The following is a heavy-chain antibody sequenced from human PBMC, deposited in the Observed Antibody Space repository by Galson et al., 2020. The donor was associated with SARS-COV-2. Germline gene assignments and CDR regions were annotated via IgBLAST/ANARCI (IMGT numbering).Heavy chain of an antibody. CDR3: ARIPAHLGMDDFYYYGMDV. J-gene: IGHJ6*02. V-gene: IGHV2-70*01. D-gene: IGHD3-16*01. Sequence: SGPTLVKPTQTLTLTCTFSGFSLSTSGMCVSWIRQPPGKALEWLALIDWDDDKYYSTSLTTRLTISKDTSKNQVVLTMTNMDPVDTATYYCARIPAHLGMDDFYYYGMDVWGQGTTVTVSS. CDR2: IDWDDDK. CDR1: GFSLSTSGMC.